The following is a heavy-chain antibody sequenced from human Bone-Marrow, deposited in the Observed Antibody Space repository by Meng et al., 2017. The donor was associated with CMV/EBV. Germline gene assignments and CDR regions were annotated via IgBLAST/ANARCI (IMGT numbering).Heavy chain of an antibody. CDR3: ARGSDGSSSSAWFDP. CDR2: IYYSGST. CDR1: GGSISSYY. V-gene: IGHV4-59*01. J-gene: IGHJ5*02. Sequence: GSLRLSCPVSGGSISSYYWSWIRQPPGKGLEWIGYIYYSGSTNYNPSLKSRVTISVDTSKNQFSLKLSSVTAADTAVYYCARGSDGSSSSAWFDPWGQGTLVTVSS. D-gene: IGHD6-6*01.